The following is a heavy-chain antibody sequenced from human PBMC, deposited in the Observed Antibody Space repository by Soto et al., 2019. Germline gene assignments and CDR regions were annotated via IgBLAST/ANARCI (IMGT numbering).Heavy chain of an antibody. CDR1: GGSISSSSFY. CDR2: IYYSGST. D-gene: IGHD6-19*01. V-gene: IGHV4-39*01. Sequence: SGTLSLTCTVSGGSISSSSFYWCWIRQPPGKGLEWIGSIYYSGSTYYNPSLKSRVTISVDTSKNQFSLKLSSVTAADTAVYYCARHQWLVPFDDYWGQGTLVTVSS. J-gene: IGHJ4*02. CDR3: ARHQWLVPFDDY.